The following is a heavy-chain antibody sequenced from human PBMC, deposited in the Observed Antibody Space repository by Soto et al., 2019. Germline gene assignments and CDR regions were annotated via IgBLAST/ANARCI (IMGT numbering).Heavy chain of an antibody. V-gene: IGHV4-39*01. CDR3: ARHNYYGSGSYQAAFDI. D-gene: IGHD3-10*01. Sequence: SETLSLTCTVSGGSISSSSYYWGWIRQPPGKGLEWIGSIYYSGSTYYNQSLKSRVTISVDPSKNQFSLKLSSVTAADTAVYYCARHNYYGSGSYQAAFDIWGQGTMVT. CDR1: GGSISSSSYY. J-gene: IGHJ3*02. CDR2: IYYSGST.